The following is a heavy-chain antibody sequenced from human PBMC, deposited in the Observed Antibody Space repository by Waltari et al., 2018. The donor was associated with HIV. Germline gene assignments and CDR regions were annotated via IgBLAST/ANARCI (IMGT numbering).Heavy chain of an antibody. CDR1: GFTFISYV. J-gene: IGHJ6*02. CDR3: GRGGRFVSSTEFYAGMDV. Sequence: EVTLVQSGGGLVQPGGSLSLSCKASGFTFISYVMHWFRHLPGKEREHVSADGSGGLNTDYPQSLNGRFPNSRDNIKTTLFLQNDTLRPDETAMYYCGRGGRFVSSTEFYAGMDVWGQGTTVAVSS. D-gene: IGHD2-21*01. CDR2: DGSGGLNT. V-gene: IGHV3-64*01.